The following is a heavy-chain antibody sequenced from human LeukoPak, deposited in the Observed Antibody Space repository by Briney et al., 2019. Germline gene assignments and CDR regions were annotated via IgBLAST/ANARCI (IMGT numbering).Heavy chain of an antibody. J-gene: IGHJ3*02. CDR1: GFTFSSHW. D-gene: IGHD6-13*01. Sequence: GGSLRLSCAASGFTFSSHWMHWVRQAPGKGLVWVSRINGDGSNTTYADSVKGRFTISRDNAKNTLYLQMNSLRAEDTAVYHCARCKSWYAIDAFDIWGQGTMVTVSS. CDR2: INGDGSNT. V-gene: IGHV3-74*03. CDR3: ARCKSWYAIDAFDI.